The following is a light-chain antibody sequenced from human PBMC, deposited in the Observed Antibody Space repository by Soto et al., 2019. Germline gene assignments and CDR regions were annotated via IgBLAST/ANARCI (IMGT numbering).Light chain of an antibody. CDR2: EVS. CDR1: SSDVGGDNY. V-gene: IGLV2-8*01. Sequence: QSVLTQPPSASGSPGQSVTISCTGTSSDVGGDNYVSWYQQHPGKAPKLMIYEVSKRPSGVPDRFSASKSANTASLTVSGLQAEDEADYYCSSYAGSHNLLVFGGGTKLTVL. CDR3: SSYAGSHNLLV. J-gene: IGLJ2*01.